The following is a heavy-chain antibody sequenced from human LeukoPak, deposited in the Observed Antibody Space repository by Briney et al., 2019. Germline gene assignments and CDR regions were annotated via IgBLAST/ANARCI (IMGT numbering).Heavy chain of an antibody. CDR3: ARVVGATGAYYYYMDV. J-gene: IGHJ6*03. D-gene: IGHD1-26*01. V-gene: IGHV3-20*04. CDR1: GFTFDDYG. Sequence: PGGSLRLSCAASGFTFDDYGMSWVRQAPGKGLEWVSGINWNGGSTGYADSVKARFTISRDNAKNSLYLQMNSLRAEDTALYYCARVVGATGAYYYYMDVWGKGTRSPSP. CDR2: INWNGGST.